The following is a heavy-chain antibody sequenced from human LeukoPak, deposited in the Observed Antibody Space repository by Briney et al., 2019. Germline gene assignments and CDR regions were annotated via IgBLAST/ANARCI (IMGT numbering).Heavy chain of an antibody. J-gene: IGHJ3*02. Sequence: GGSLRLSCVASGFSISTHTLNWLRQAPGKGLEWLSAISGSSSDIFYADSLKGRFTISRDNAKNSLYLQMNSLRAEDTAVYYCARVNFADAFDIWGQGTMVTVSS. CDR1: GFSISTHT. CDR3: ARVNFADAFDI. CDR2: ISGSSSDI. V-gene: IGHV3-21*01.